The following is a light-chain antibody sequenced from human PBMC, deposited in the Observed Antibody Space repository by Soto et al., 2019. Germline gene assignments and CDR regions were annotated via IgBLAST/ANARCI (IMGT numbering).Light chain of an antibody. Sequence: EIVLTQSPPSLPVTPGGPASIACRSSQSLLHSNGYNYLDWYLQKPGQSPQPLIFLGSNRASGVPDRFSGSGSGTDFTLKISRVEAEDVGVYYCMQALQTPTFGGGTKVEIK. J-gene: IGKJ4*01. CDR2: LGS. CDR3: MQALQTPT. CDR1: QSLLHSNGYNY. V-gene: IGKV2-28*01.